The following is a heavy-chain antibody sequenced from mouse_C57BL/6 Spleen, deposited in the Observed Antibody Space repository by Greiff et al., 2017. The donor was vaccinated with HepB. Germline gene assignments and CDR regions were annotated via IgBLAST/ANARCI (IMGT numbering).Heavy chain of an antibody. CDR3: TRSDYSNWYFDV. CDR1: GYTFTDYE. D-gene: IGHD2-5*01. Sequence: VKVVESGAELVRPGASVTLSCKASGYTFTDYEMHWVKQTPVHGLEWIGAIDPETGGTAYNQKFKGKAILTADKSSSTAYMELRSLTSEDSAVYYCTRSDYSNWYFDVWGTGTTVTVSS. V-gene: IGHV1-15*01. J-gene: IGHJ1*03. CDR2: IDPETGGT.